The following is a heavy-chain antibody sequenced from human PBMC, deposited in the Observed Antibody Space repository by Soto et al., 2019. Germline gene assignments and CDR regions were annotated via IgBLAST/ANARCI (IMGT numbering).Heavy chain of an antibody. CDR3: ARKDYYGSGCYYFDY. CDR2: INAANGDT. D-gene: IGHD3-10*01. V-gene: IGHV1-3*01. Sequence: QVQLVQSGAELKNPGASVKVSCKASGYIFTNYPIHWVRQAPGQRLEWMGWINAANGDTGYSQNFQGRVTFTRDTSASTVYMEMSSLTSEDTVIYYCARKDYYGSGCYYFDYWGQGTLVTVSS. CDR1: GYIFTNYP. J-gene: IGHJ4*02.